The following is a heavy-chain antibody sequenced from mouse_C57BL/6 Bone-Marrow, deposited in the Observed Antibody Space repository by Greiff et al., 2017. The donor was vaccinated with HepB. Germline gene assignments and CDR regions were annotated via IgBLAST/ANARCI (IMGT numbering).Heavy chain of an antibody. D-gene: IGHD2-14*01. J-gene: IGHJ4*01. CDR2: ISYDGSN. Sequence: ESGPGLVKPSQSLSLTCSVTGYSITSGYYWNWIRQFPGNKLEWMGYISYDGSNNYNPSLKNRISITRDTSTNQFFLKLNSVTTEDTATYYCARVVRRAMDYWGQGTSGTVSS. CDR3: ARVVRRAMDY. CDR1: GYSITSGYY. V-gene: IGHV3-6*01.